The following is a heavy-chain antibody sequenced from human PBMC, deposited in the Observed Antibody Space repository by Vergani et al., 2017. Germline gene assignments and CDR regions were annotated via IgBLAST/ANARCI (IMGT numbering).Heavy chain of an antibody. J-gene: IGHJ4*02. Sequence: EVQLQESGGGLVKPGGSLRVSCAASGFSFSTYSINWVRQAPGKGLEWVSSISGRSNYIYYADSLKGRFTISRDNSKNSVYLQMNSLRAEDTATYYCARKKYYDSKDYYQVEPFDYWGQGTLVTVSS. CDR1: GFSFSTYS. D-gene: IGHD3-22*01. CDR3: ARKKYYDSKDYYQVEPFDY. V-gene: IGHV3-21*06. CDR2: ISGRSNYI.